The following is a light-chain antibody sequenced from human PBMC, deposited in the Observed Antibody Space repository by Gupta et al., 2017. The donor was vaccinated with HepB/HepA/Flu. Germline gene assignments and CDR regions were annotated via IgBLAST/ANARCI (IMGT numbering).Light chain of an antibody. J-gene: IGKJ3*01. CDR3: QQSQSSPRT. Sequence: DIQMTQSPSSLSVSVGDRVTITCRARQGISTYLNWYQQKPGKAPHLLIYGASNLQSGVPSRFSGSGSGTHFTLNISSLQPEDFATYYCQQSQSSPRTFGPGTTVDVK. CDR2: GAS. V-gene: IGKV1-39*01. CDR1: QGISTY.